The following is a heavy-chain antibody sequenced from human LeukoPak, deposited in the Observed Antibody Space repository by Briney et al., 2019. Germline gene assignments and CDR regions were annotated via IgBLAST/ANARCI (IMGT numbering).Heavy chain of an antibody. CDR1: GYTFTGYY. CDR2: INPNSGGT. J-gene: IGHJ3*02. CDR3: ARVEITMVRGGDFDI. V-gene: IGHV1-2*04. Sequence: ASVKVSCKASGYTFTGYYMHWVRQAPGQGLEWMGWINPNSGGTNYAQKFQGWVTMTRDTSISTAYMELSRLRSDDTAVYYCARVEITMVRGGDFDIWGQGTMVTVSS. D-gene: IGHD3-10*01.